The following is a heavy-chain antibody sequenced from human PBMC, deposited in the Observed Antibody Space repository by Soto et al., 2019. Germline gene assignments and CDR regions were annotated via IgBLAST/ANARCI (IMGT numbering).Heavy chain of an antibody. V-gene: IGHV1-3*01. Sequence: QVQLVQSGAEVKKPGASVKVSCKASGYTFTSYAMHWVRQAPGQRLEWMGWINAGNGNTKYSQKFQGRVTITRDTSASTAYMELSSLRSEDTAVYYCGSAVGVVVPAALDYWGQGTLVTVSS. D-gene: IGHD3-22*01. CDR1: GYTFTSYA. CDR3: GSAVGVVVPAALDY. J-gene: IGHJ4*02. CDR2: INAGNGNT.